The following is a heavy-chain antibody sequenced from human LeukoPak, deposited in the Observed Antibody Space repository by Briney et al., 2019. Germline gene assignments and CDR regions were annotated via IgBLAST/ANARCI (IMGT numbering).Heavy chain of an antibody. V-gene: IGHV3-7*01. J-gene: IGHJ4*02. CDR3: ARVSSSAIFDY. CDR1: GFTFSSYW. CDR2: IKQDGSEK. Sequence: GGSLRLSCAASGFTFSSYWMSWVRQAPGKGLEWVANIKQDGSEKYYVDSVKGRFAISRDNAKNSLYLQMNSLRAEDTAVYYCARVSSSAIFDYWGQGTLVTVSS. D-gene: IGHD6-6*01.